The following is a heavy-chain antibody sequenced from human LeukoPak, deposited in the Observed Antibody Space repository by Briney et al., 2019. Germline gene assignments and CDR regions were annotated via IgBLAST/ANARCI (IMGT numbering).Heavy chain of an antibody. Sequence: PSETLSLTCAVYGGSFSGYYWSWIRQPPGKGLEWIGEINHSGSTNYNPSLKSRVTISVDTSKNQFSLKLSSVIAADTAVYYCARGDGITGTQGRLDYWGQGTLVTVSS. J-gene: IGHJ4*02. CDR1: GGSFSGYY. CDR2: INHSGST. V-gene: IGHV4-34*01. CDR3: ARGDGITGTQGRLDY. D-gene: IGHD1-20*01.